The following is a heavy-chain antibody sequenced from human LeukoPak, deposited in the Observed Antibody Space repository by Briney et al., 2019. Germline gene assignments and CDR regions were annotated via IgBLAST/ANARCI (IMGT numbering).Heavy chain of an antibody. D-gene: IGHD6-19*01. J-gene: IGHJ4*02. CDR3: ARDLKRGYSSGRYSWGTGSSNDY. CDR1: GYTFTSYG. CDR2: ISGYNGNT. V-gene: IGHV1-18*01. Sequence: GASVKVSCKASGYTFTSYGISGVRQAPGQGLEWMGWISGYNGNTNYAQQKLQGRVTMTTDTSTSTAYMELSSLRSDDTAVYYCARDLKRGYSSGRYSWGTGSSNDYWGQGTLVTVSS.